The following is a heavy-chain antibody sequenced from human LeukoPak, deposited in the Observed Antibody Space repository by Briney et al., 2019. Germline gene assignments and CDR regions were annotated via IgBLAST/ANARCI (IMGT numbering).Heavy chain of an antibody. V-gene: IGHV4-4*07. CDR1: GNSFGDYY. J-gene: IGHJ5*02. Sequence: SETLSLTCTVSGNSFGDYYWSWIRQPAGKGLEWIGRIYTSGSTTYNPSLNSRGTMSVDTSKSQFSLYLMSVTAADTAVYYCTRDTGTTGEVKFDPWGQGTLVTVSS. D-gene: IGHD4-17*01. CDR3: TRDTGTTGEVKFDP. CDR2: IYTSGST.